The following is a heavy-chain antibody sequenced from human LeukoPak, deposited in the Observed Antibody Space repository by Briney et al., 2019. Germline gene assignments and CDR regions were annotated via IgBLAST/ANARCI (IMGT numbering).Heavy chain of an antibody. CDR2: INPNSGGT. D-gene: IGHD1-26*01. J-gene: IGHJ4*02. CDR1: GYTFTGYY. CDR3: ARDSRLVGAKETFDY. Sequence: ASVKVSCKASGYTFTGYYMHWGRQAPGQGLEWMGRINPNSGGTNYAQKFQGRVTMTRDTSISTAYVELSRLRSDDTAVYYCARDSRLVGAKETFDYWGQGTLVTVSS. V-gene: IGHV1-2*06.